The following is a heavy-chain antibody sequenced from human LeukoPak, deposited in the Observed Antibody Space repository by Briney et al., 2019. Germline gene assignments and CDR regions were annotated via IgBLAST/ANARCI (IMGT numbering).Heavy chain of an antibody. CDR2: IYYSGST. J-gene: IGHJ4*02. CDR3: AVFSFYRDYVDY. V-gene: IGHV4-59*01. Sequence: SETLSLTCTVSGGSISSYYWSWIRQPPGKGLEWIGYIYYSGSTNYNPSLKSRVTISVDTSKNQFSLKLSSVTAADTAVYYCAVFSFYRDYVDYWGQGTLVTVSS. D-gene: IGHD3-16*02. CDR1: GGSISSYY.